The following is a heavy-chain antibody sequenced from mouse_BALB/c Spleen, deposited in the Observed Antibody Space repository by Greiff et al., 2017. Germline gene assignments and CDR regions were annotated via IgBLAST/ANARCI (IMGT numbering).Heavy chain of an antibody. D-gene: IGHD3-2*01. CDR2: IWAGGST. J-gene: IGHJ4*01. Sequence: VKLMESGPGLVAPSQSLSITCTVSGFSLTSYGVHWVRQPPGKGREWLGVIWAGGSTNYNSALMSRLSISKDNSKSQVFLKMNSLQTDDTAMYYCARVDSSGYDAMDYWGQGTSVTVSS. V-gene: IGHV2-9*02. CDR1: GFSLTSYG. CDR3: ARVDSSGYDAMDY.